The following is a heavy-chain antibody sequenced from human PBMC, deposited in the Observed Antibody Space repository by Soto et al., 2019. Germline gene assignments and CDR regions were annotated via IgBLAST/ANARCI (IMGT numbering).Heavy chain of an antibody. J-gene: IGHJ4*02. D-gene: IGHD6-13*01. CDR3: ARAAMGGSSWPFDY. Sequence: SETLSLTCAVSGGSISISNWCSWVRQPPGKGLEWIGEIYHSGSTNYNPSLKSRVTISVDKSKNQFSLKLSSVTAADTAVYYCARAAMGGSSWPFDYWGQGTLVTVSS. CDR2: IYHSGST. V-gene: IGHV4-4*02. CDR1: GGSISISNW.